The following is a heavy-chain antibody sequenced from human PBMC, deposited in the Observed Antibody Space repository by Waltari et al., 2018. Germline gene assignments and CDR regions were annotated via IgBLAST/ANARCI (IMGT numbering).Heavy chain of an antibody. Sequence: QVQLVQSGAEVKKPGSSVKVSCKASGGTFSSYAISWVRQAPGQGLEWMGGIIPILGIANYAQKFQGRVTITADKSTSTAYMELSSLRSEDTAVYYCARAPRNYYYDSSGPFDYWGQGTLVTVSS. V-gene: IGHV1-69*10. CDR3: ARAPRNYYYDSSGPFDY. CDR2: IIPILGIA. CDR1: GGTFSSYA. D-gene: IGHD3-22*01. J-gene: IGHJ4*02.